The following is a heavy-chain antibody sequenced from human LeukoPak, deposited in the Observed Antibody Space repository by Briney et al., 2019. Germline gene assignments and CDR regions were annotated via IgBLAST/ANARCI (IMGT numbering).Heavy chain of an antibody. V-gene: IGHV3-21*01. J-gene: IGHJ4*02. Sequence: GGSLRLSCAASGFTFSSYSMNWVRQAPGKGLEWVSSNSSSSTYIYYADSVKGRFTISRDNAKNSLYLQMNSLRAEDTAVYYCASERYSYASDYWGQGTLVTVSS. D-gene: IGHD5-18*01. CDR3: ASERYSYASDY. CDR2: NSSSSTYI. CDR1: GFTFSSYS.